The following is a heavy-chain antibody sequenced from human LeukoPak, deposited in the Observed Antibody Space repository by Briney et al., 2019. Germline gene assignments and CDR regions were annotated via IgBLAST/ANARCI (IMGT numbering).Heavy chain of an antibody. CDR2: INPGDSES. CDR3: ARRWPPHDYYDRTDYYHFDS. V-gene: IGHV5-51*01. D-gene: IGHD3-22*01. Sequence: GESLKISCKGSGYRFTNYWVGWVRQMPGKGLEWMGIINPGDSESRYSPSFQGQVTFSADKSINTAYLQWSSLKASDTAIYYCARRWPPHDYYDRTDYYHFDSWGHGTLVTVSS. J-gene: IGHJ4*01. CDR1: GYRFTNYW.